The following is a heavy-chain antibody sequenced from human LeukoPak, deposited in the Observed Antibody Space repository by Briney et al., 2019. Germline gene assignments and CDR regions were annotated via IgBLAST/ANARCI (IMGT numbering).Heavy chain of an antibody. CDR3: ARVITSGYYFFDY. CDR1: GGSISSSSYY. Sequence: SETLSLTCTVSGGSISSSSYYWGWIRQPPGKGLEWIGFSYYNGNTNYNPSLKSRVTISVDMSKNQFSLSLRSVTAADTAVYYCARVITSGYYFFDYWGQGTLVTVSS. CDR2: SYYNGNT. D-gene: IGHD5-12*01. J-gene: IGHJ4*02. V-gene: IGHV4-61*05.